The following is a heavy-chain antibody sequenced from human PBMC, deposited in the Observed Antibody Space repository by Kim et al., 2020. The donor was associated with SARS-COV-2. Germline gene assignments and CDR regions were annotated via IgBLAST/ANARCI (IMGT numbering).Heavy chain of an antibody. CDR2: ITSDGSGT. D-gene: IGHD2-15*01. J-gene: IGHJ3*02. CDR1: GFTFSSYW. Sequence: GGPLRLSCAASGFTFSSYWMHWVRQAPGKGLVWLSRITSDGSGTKYADSVKGRSTISRDNAKNTLYLQMNSLRAEDTAVYYCARGSANVFDIWGQGTMVTVSS. CDR3: ARGSANVFDI. V-gene: IGHV3-74*01.